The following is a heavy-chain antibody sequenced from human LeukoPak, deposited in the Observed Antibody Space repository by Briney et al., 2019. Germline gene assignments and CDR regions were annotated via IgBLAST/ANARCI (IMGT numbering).Heavy chain of an antibody. V-gene: IGHV3-33*01. D-gene: IGHD3-22*01. CDR2: IWYDGSNK. CDR1: GFTFSSYG. Sequence: GGSLRLSCAASGFTFSSYGMHWVRRAPGKGLEWVAVIWYDGSNKYYADSVKGRFTISRDNSKNTLYLQMNSLRAKDTAVYYCARDGRYYYDSSGYPHYYYYYGMDVWGQGTTVTVSS. CDR3: ARDGRYYYDSSGYPHYYYYYGMDV. J-gene: IGHJ6*02.